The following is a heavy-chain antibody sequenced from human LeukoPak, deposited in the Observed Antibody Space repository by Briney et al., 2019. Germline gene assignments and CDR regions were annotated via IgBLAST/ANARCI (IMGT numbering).Heavy chain of an antibody. CDR3: ARLHGGNSPIDY. CDR2: IYYSGST. Sequence: SETLSLTCTASGGSISSGSYYWSWIRQPPGKGLEWIGYIYYSGSTNYNPSLKSRVTISVDTSKNQLSLKLSSVTAADTAVYYCARLHGGNSPIDYWGQGTLVTVSS. CDR1: GGSISSGSYY. V-gene: IGHV4-61*01. J-gene: IGHJ4*02. D-gene: IGHD4-23*01.